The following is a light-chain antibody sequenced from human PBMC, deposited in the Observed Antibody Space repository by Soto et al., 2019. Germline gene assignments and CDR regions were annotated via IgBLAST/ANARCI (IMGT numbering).Light chain of an antibody. CDR3: QHRSSWPLT. Sequence: EIVLTQSPDTLSLFPGERATLSCRASQSVSSTYLAWYQQKPGQAPRPLIYDASNRAAGIPARFSGSGSGTDFTLTISSLEPEDFAIYYCQHRSSWPLTFGGGTKVEI. CDR1: QSVSSTY. CDR2: DAS. V-gene: IGKV3D-20*02. J-gene: IGKJ4*01.